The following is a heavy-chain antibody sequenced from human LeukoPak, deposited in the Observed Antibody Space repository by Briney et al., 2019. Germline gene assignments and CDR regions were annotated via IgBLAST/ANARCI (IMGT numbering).Heavy chain of an antibody. J-gene: IGHJ5*02. V-gene: IGHV3-7*03. CDR3: ARSMRRGSYDP. Sequence: GGSLRLSCAASGFIFSNYWMSWVRQAPGKGLEWVANIKQDGSDKYYVDSVKGRFTISRDNGKNSLHLEMNSLRAEDTAMYYCARSMRRGSYDPWGQGALVTVSS. CDR2: IKQDGSDK. D-gene: IGHD3-16*01. CDR1: GFIFSNYW.